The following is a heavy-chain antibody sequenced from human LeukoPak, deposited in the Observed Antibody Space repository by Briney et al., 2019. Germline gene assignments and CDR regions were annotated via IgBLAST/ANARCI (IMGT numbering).Heavy chain of an antibody. CDR3: ARSNYYDSSGGALDI. CDR1: GFTFSSYW. Sequence: GGSLRLSCAASGFTFSSYWMHWVRQAPGKGLVWVSRINTDGSSTSYADSVKGRFTISRDNAKNTLYLQMNSLRAEDTAVYYCARSNYYDSSGGALDIWAKGQWSPSLQ. V-gene: IGHV3-74*01. J-gene: IGHJ3*02. D-gene: IGHD3-22*01. CDR2: INTDGSST.